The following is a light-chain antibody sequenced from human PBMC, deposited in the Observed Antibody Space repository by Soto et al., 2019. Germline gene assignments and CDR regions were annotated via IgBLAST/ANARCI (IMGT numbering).Light chain of an antibody. CDR1: QSVSSSY. CDR3: QQYGSSPPIT. J-gene: IGKJ5*01. CDR2: GAS. Sequence: EIVLTQSPGTLSLSPGERPTLSCRASQSVSSSYLAWYQEKPGQAPXLXXYGASSRATDIPDRFSGSGSGTDFTLTISRLEPEDFAVYYCQQYGSSPPITFGQGTRLEIK. V-gene: IGKV3-20*01.